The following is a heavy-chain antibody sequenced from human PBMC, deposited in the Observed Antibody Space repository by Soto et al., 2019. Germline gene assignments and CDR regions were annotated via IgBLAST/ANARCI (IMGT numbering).Heavy chain of an antibody. CDR1: GGPISPYY. CDR2: IYYTGST. J-gene: IGHJ6*02. V-gene: IGHV4-4*07. Sequence: PSETLSLTCTVSGGPISPYYWSWIRQAAGKGLEWIGRIYYTGSTNYNPPLKSRVSMSLDTARNQISLKVKSVTAADTAAYYCAREGGYFDSSGSGVYHYYGVDVWGRGTTVTVSS. D-gene: IGHD3-22*01. CDR3: AREGGYFDSSGSGVYHYYGVDV.